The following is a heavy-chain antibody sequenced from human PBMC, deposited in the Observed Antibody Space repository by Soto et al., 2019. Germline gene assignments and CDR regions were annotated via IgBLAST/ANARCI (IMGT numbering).Heavy chain of an antibody. V-gene: IGHV3-30*18. CDR1: GFTFSSYG. D-gene: IGHD2-15*01. CDR3: AKGTGYCSGGSCYPGGMDV. Sequence: GGSLRLSCAASGFTFSSYGMHWVRQAPGKGLEWVAVISYDGSNKYYADSVKGRFTISRDNSKNTLYLQMNSLRAEDTAVYYCAKGTGYCSGGSCYPGGMDVWGQGTTVTVSS. J-gene: IGHJ6*02. CDR2: ISYDGSNK.